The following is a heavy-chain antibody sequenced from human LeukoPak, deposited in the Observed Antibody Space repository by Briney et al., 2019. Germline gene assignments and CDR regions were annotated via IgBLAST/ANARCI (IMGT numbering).Heavy chain of an antibody. CDR2: IYYSGST. J-gene: IGHJ6*02. Sequence: PSETLSLTCTVSGGSISSYYWSWIRQPPGKGLEWIGYIYYSGSTNYNPSLKGRVTISVDTSKNRFSLKLSSVTAADTAVYYCARTQGVLKYYGMDVWGQGTTVTVSS. CDR3: ARTQGVLKYYGMDV. V-gene: IGHV4-59*01. CDR1: GGSISSYY.